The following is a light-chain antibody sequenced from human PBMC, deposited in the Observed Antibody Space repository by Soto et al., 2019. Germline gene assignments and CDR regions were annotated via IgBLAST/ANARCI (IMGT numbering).Light chain of an antibody. CDR2: DVN. V-gene: IGLV2-14*03. CDR1: SSDVGGYNF. Sequence: QSALPQPASVSGSPGQSITISCTGTSSDVGGYNFVSWYQQHPGKVPKLMIFDVNRRPSGVSDRFSGSKSGNTASLTISGLHAEDEGDYYCCSYTSSSTHVFGSGTKLTVL. J-gene: IGLJ1*01. CDR3: CSYTSSSTHV.